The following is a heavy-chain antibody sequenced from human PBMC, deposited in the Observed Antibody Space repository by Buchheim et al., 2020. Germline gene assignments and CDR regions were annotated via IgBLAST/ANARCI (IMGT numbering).Heavy chain of an antibody. Sequence: QVQLQESGPGLVKPSQTLSLTCTVSGGSISSGGYYWSWIRQHPGKGLEWIGYIYYSGSTYYNPSLKNRVTISVDTSKNQFSLKLSSVTAADTAVYYCARGSPPEYDFWSGYYRNYYYYYGMDVWGQGTT. V-gene: IGHV4-31*03. D-gene: IGHD3-3*01. CDR1: GGSISSGGYY. CDR3: ARGSPPEYDFWSGYYRNYYYYYGMDV. CDR2: IYYSGST. J-gene: IGHJ6*02.